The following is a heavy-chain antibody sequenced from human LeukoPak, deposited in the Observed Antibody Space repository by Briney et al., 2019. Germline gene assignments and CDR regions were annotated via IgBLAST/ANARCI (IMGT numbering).Heavy chain of an antibody. CDR3: ARDWDAAMVGDY. V-gene: IGHV3-7*01. J-gene: IGHJ4*02. Sequence: PGGSLRLSCAASGFTFSSSWMTWVRQAPGKGLEWVANIKQDGSEKYYVDSVKGRFTISRDNAKNSLYLQMNSLRAEDTAVYYCARDWDAAMVGDYWGQGTLVTVSS. CDR2: IKQDGSEK. CDR1: GFTFSSSW. D-gene: IGHD5-18*01.